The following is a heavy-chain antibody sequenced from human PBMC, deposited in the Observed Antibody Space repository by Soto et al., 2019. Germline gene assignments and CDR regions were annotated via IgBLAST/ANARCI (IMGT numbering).Heavy chain of an antibody. CDR2: IFYTGST. J-gene: IGHJ5*02. Sequence: SETRSLTCTGSGGSINDEHWIWFRQPPVKGVEWIGQIFYTGSTNYNPSLKSRVTISVDRSKNQFSLRLRSVTAADTAVYFCVMANATLHNLFDP. CDR3: VMANATLHNLFDP. V-gene: IGHV4-59*08. CDR1: GGSINDEH. D-gene: IGHD3-16*01.